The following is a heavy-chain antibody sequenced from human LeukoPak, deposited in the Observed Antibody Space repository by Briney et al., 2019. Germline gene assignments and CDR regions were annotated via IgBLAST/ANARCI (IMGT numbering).Heavy chain of an antibody. CDR2: ISSSGST. CDR1: GGSISSYY. V-gene: IGHV4-4*07. D-gene: IGHD3-10*01. J-gene: IGHJ6*03. CDR3: ARVEEGYGSGRRENYFYYYMDV. Sequence: NPSETLSLTCTVSGGSISSYYWSWIRQPAGKGLEWIGRISSSGSTNYNPSLKSRVTISVDTSKNQFSLKLSSVTAADTAVYYCARVEEGYGSGRRENYFYYYMDVWGKGTTVTISS.